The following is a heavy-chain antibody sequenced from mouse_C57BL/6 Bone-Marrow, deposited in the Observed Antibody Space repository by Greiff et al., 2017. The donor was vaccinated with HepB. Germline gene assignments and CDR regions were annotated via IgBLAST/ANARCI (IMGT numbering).Heavy chain of an antibody. CDR2: IHPNSGST. D-gene: IGHD1-1*01. V-gene: IGHV1-64*01. CDR1: GYTFTSYW. CDR3: ARRAITTVVATLDYFDY. Sequence: QVQLKQPGAELVKPGASVKLSCKASGYTFTSYWMHWVKQRPGQGLEWIGMIHPNSGSTNYNGKFKGKATLTADKSSSTAYMQLSSLTSEDSAVYFCARRAITTVVATLDYFDYWGQGTTLTVSS. J-gene: IGHJ2*01.